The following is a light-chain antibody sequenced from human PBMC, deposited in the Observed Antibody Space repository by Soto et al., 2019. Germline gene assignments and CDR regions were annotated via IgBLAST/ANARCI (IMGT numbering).Light chain of an antibody. V-gene: IGKV1-39*01. CDR1: QSISTY. Sequence: DIQMTQSPSSLSASVGDRVTITCRASQSISTYLNWYQKKPGKAPKLLIYAASSLQRGVPSRFSGSGSGTDFTLTIGGLQPEDFATYYRQQSYSPPPITFGQGTRLEIK. CDR2: AAS. J-gene: IGKJ5*01. CDR3: QQSYSPPPIT.